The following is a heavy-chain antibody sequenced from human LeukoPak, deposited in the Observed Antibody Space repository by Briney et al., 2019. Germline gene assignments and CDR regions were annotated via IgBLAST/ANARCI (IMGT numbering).Heavy chain of an antibody. J-gene: IGHJ4*02. CDR2: IYYSGST. CDR3: ARDLQQDGYSDY. CDR1: GGSFSSYY. V-gene: IGHV4-59*01. D-gene: IGHD5-24*01. Sequence: KSSETLSLTCAVYGGSFSSYYWSWIRQPPGKGLEWIGYIYYSGSTNYNPSLKSRVTISVDTSKNQFSLKLSSVTAADTAVYYCARDLQQDGYSDYWGQGTLVTVSS.